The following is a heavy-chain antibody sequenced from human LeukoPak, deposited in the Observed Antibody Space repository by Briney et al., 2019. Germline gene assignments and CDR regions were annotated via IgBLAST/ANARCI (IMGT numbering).Heavy chain of an antibody. CDR3: AKDARRTSGWYFFDY. V-gene: IGHV3-23*01. J-gene: IGHJ4*02. Sequence: PGGSLRLSCAAPGFAFANQAMGWVRQASGKGLEWVSVISDSGDITYYADSVKGRFTISRDNSKNTLFLQMNSLRAEDTAVYYCAKDARRTSGWYFFDYWGQGSLVTVSS. CDR2: ISDSGDIT. D-gene: IGHD6-19*01. CDR1: GFAFANQA.